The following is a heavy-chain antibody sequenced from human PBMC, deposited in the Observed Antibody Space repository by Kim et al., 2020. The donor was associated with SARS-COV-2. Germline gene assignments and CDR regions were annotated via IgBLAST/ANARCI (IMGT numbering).Heavy chain of an antibody. J-gene: IGHJ4*02. CDR2: ICGSGGST. D-gene: IGHD3-22*01. CDR1: GFTFSSYA. V-gene: IGHV3-23*01. CDR3: AKAYYDSSGYYPETFDY. Sequence: GGSLRLSCAASGFTFSSYAMSWVRQAPGKGLEWVSVICGSGGSTYYADSVKGRFTISRDNSKNTLYLQMNSLRAEDTAVYYCAKAYYDSSGYYPETFDYWGQGTLVTVSS.